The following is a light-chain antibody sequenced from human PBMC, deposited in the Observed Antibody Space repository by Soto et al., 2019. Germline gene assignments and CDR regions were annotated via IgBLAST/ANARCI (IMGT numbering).Light chain of an antibody. J-gene: IGKJ4*01. CDR1: QSISSY. CDR3: QRSYSTPLT. Sequence: DIQLTQSPSVLSASVGDTVTITCRASQSISSYLNWYQQKPGKAPKLLIYAASSLQSGVPSRFSGSGSGTDFTLTISSLQPEDFATYYCQRSYSTPLTFGGGTKVDIK. V-gene: IGKV1-39*01. CDR2: AAS.